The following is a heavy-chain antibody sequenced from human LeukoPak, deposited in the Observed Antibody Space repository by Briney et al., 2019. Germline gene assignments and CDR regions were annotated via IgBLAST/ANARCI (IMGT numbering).Heavy chain of an antibody. CDR1: GFTFSSYA. Sequence: GRSLRLSCAASGFTFSSYAMHWVSQAPGKGLEWVAVISYDGSNKYYADSVKGRFTISRDNSKNTLYLQMNRLRAEDTAVYYCARGLGVTDYFDYWGQGTLVTVSS. CDR2: ISYDGSNK. J-gene: IGHJ4*02. V-gene: IGHV3-30-3*01. CDR3: ARGLGVTDYFDY. D-gene: IGHD2-21*02.